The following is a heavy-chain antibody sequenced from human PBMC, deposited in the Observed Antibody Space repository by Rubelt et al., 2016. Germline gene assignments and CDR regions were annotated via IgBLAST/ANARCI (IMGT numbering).Heavy chain of an antibody. V-gene: IGHV4-59*01. CDR3: ARDVGTSAYDWAPYNWFDP. D-gene: IGHD5-12*01. J-gene: IGHJ5*02. Sequence: QVRLQESGPRLVKPSETLSLSCFVSGVSINSYYWNWIRQSPGKGLEWIGSIYNSWTTKYNPSLGRRVTMSLDRSKNEVLLKLTSVTAADTAVYYCARDVGTSAYDWAPYNWFDPWGQGALVSVSS. CDR2: IYNSWTT. CDR1: GVSINSYY.